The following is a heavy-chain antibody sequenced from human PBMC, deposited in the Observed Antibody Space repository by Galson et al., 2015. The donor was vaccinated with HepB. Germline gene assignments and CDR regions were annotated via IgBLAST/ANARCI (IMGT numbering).Heavy chain of an antibody. J-gene: IGHJ5*02. CDR1: GGTFSSYA. V-gene: IGHV1-69*13. Sequence: SVKVSCKASGGTFSSYAISWVRQAPGQGLEWMGGIIPIFGTANYAQKFQGRVAITADESTSTAYMELSSLRSEDTAVYYCAREEVVVAAAPGWFDPWGQGTLVTVSS. D-gene: IGHD2-15*01. CDR2: IIPIFGTA. CDR3: AREEVVVAAAPGWFDP.